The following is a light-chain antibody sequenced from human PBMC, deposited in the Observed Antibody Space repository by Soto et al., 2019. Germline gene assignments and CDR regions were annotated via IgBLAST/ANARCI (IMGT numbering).Light chain of an antibody. J-gene: IGKJ4*01. CDR3: QHYNNLSYMT. CDR1: QDIAKY. Sequence: DIQRTQSPSSLSASVGDRGTIRCQASQDIAKYLNWFQQKPGKAPSLLIYDASNLETGVPSRFSGSGSGTHFTFTISSLQPEDIATYYCQHYNNLSYMTFGGGTKEDIK. CDR2: DAS. V-gene: IGKV1-33*01.